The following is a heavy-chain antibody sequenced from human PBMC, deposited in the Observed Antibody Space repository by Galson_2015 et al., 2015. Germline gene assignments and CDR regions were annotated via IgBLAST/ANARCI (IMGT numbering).Heavy chain of an antibody. CDR1: GFTFSSYA. D-gene: IGHD6-6*01. V-gene: IGHV3-30-3*01. J-gene: IGHJ4*02. CDR2: ISYDGSNK. Sequence: SLRLSCAASGFTFSSYAMHWVRQAPGKGLEWVADISYDGSNKFYADSVKGRFTISRDNSKNTLYLQMNRLRPEDTAVYYCARVGADIAARTWGYFDYWGQGTLVTVSS. CDR3: ARVGADIAARTWGYFDY.